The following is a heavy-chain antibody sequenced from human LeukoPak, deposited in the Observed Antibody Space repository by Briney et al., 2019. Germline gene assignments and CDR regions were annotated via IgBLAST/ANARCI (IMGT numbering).Heavy chain of an antibody. V-gene: IGHV4-59*12. CDR1: GGSISTYY. Sequence: SETLSLTCTVSGGSISTYYWSWIRQPPGEGLEWIGYIYYSGSTSYNPSLKSRVTISVDTSKNQFSLKLSSVTAADTAVHYCARNYDSSGYYSAYWHFDLWGRGTLVTVSS. J-gene: IGHJ2*01. CDR2: IYYSGST. CDR3: ARNYDSSGYYSAYWHFDL. D-gene: IGHD3-22*01.